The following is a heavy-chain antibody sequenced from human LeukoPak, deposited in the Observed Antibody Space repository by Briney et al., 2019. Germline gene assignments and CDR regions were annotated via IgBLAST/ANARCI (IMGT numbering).Heavy chain of an antibody. Sequence: SETLSLTCTVSGGSISSYYWSWIRQPPGKGLEWIGYIYYSGSTNYNPSLKSRVTISVDTSKNQFSLKLSSVTAADTAVYYCASAGATGYYYYMDVWGRGTTVTVSS. CDR1: GGSISSYY. CDR2: IYYSGST. V-gene: IGHV4-59*01. CDR3: ASAGATGYYYYMDV. D-gene: IGHD5-12*01. J-gene: IGHJ6*03.